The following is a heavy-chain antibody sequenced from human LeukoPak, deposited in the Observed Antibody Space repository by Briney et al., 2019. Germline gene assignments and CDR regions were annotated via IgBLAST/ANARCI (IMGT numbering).Heavy chain of an antibody. D-gene: IGHD4-23*01. CDR2: IYSAGDT. V-gene: IGHV3-53*01. CDR1: GFSVGDKY. CDR3: ARDSNSFPNFFDL. Sequence: SGGSLRLSCAASGFSVGDKYMSWVRQAPGKGLEWVSLIYSAGDTFYSDSVRGRFTVSRDNSKTTLYLQMNSLRAEDTAFYYCARDSNSFPNFFDLWGQGTLVTVSS. J-gene: IGHJ4*02.